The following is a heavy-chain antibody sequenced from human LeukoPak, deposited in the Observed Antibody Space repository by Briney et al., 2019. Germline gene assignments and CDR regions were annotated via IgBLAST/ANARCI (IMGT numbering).Heavy chain of an antibody. CDR2: ISADGTST. CDR1: GFTFSSYW. V-gene: IGHV3-43*02. J-gene: IGHJ4*02. CDR3: ARDINAFDY. Sequence: GGSLRLSCAASGFTFSSYWMSWVRQAPGKSLEWVSLISADGTSTYYADSMKGRFTISRDNSKNSLYLQMNSLRTEDTAFYFCARDINAFDYWGQGTLVTVSS.